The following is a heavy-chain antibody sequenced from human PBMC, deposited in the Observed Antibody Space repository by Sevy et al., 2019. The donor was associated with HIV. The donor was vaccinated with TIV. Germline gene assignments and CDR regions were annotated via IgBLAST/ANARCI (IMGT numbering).Heavy chain of an antibody. D-gene: IGHD6-19*01. V-gene: IGHV4-4*02. Sequence: SETLSLTCAVSGGSISSSNWWSWVRQPPGKGLEWIGEIYHSGSTNYNASLKSRVTISVDKSKNQFSVKLTAVTAADTAVYYCARGRLGIAVAGVFDYWGQGTLVTVSS. CDR1: GGSISSSNW. CDR2: IYHSGST. CDR3: ARGRLGIAVAGVFDY. J-gene: IGHJ4*02.